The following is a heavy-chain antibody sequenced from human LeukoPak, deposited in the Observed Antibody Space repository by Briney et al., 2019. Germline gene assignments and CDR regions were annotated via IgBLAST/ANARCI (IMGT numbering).Heavy chain of an antibody. Sequence: SETLSLTCAVSGYSISSSNWWGWIRQSPGKGLEWIGYIYYSGSTYYNPSLKSRVTMSVDTSKNQFSLKLNSVTAVDTAVSYCARILSRGWRGGAFDIWAQGTVISVSS. CDR3: ARILSRGWRGGAFDI. CDR1: GYSISSSNW. CDR2: IYYSGST. V-gene: IGHV4-28*01. J-gene: IGHJ3*02. D-gene: IGHD6-19*01.